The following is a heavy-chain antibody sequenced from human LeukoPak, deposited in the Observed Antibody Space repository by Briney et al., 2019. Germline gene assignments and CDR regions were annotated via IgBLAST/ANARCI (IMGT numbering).Heavy chain of an antibody. Sequence: GGSLRLSCAASGFSFSNYAMSWVRQAPARGPEWVSSISGGGETFYADSVKGRFTLSRDDSRNTVYLQLNNLRVEDTAIYYCAKANWVSNADAVWWGQGTQVTVSS. V-gene: IGHV3-23*01. J-gene: IGHJ4*02. CDR1: GFSFSNYA. CDR2: ISGGGET. D-gene: IGHD1-1*01. CDR3: AKANWVSNADAVW.